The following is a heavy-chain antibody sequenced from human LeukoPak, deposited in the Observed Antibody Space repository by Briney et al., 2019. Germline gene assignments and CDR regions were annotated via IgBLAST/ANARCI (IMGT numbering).Heavy chain of an antibody. CDR3: AKDMKPIAVAGYIDY. V-gene: IGHV3-64*01. CDR1: GFTFSSYA. J-gene: IGHJ4*02. Sequence: PGGSLRLSCAASGFTFSSYAMHWVRQAPGKGLEYVSAISSNGGSTYYANSVKGRFTISRDNAKNSLYLQMNSLRAEDMALYYCAKDMKPIAVAGYIDYWGQGTLVTVSS. D-gene: IGHD6-19*01. CDR2: ISSNGGST.